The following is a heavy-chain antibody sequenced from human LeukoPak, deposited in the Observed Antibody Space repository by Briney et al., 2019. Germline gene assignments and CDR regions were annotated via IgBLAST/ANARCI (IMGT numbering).Heavy chain of an antibody. J-gene: IGHJ3*02. CDR1: GFTFSSYA. CDR3: AKDIGVGAAADAFDI. V-gene: IGHV3-30-3*01. Sequence: GGSLRLSCAVSGFTFSSYAMYWVRQAPGKGLEWVAVISYDGSNKYYADSVKGRFTISRDNSKNTLYLQMNSLRAEDTALYYCAKDIGVGAAADAFDIWGQGTMVTVSS. D-gene: IGHD1-26*01. CDR2: ISYDGSNK.